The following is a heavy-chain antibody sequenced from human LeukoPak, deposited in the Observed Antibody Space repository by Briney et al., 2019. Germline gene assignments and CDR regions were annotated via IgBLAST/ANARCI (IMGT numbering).Heavy chain of an antibody. V-gene: IGHV1-46*01. J-gene: IGHJ4*02. CDR3: ARKLGYCSGGSCYLCDY. CDR2: INPSGGAT. D-gene: IGHD2-15*01. Sequence: ASVKVSCKASGYTFTSYYIHWVRRAPGQGLEWTGMINPSGGATSYAQEFQGRVTMTRDTSTSTVYMELSSLRSEDTAVYYCARKLGYCSGGSCYLCDYWGQGTLVTVSS. CDR1: GYTFTSYY.